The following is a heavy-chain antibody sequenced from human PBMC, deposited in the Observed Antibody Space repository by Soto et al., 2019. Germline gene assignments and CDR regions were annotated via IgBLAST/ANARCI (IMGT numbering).Heavy chain of an antibody. Sequence: QVQLVQSGAELRKPGSSVKVSCKASGGTFSRHAISWVRQAPGQGLEWMGGIIPIFGTANHAQKFQGRVTINADESTRTVYMEWSSLRSEDTAMYYCARGWGYDSNDYYYAYWGQGTLVIVSS. V-gene: IGHV1-69*01. CDR3: ARGWGYDSNDYYYAY. CDR1: GGTFSRHA. CDR2: IIPIFGTA. J-gene: IGHJ4*02. D-gene: IGHD3-22*01.